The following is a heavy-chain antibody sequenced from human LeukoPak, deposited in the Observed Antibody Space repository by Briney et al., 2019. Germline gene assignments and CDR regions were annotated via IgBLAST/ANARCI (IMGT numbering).Heavy chain of an antibody. CDR2: INQDGSER. CDR3: AKDSAARFDY. J-gene: IGHJ4*02. Sequence: GGSLRLSSAASRFTFSNYWMSWVRQAPGKGLEWVANINQDGSERYYVDSVKGRFTISRDNTKNSLYLQMNSLRAEDTAVYYCAKDSAARFDYWGQGTLVTVSS. V-gene: IGHV3-7*03. CDR1: RFTFSNYW. D-gene: IGHD6-6*01.